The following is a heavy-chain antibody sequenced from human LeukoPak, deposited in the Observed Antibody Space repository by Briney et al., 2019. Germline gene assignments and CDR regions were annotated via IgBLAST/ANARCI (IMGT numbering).Heavy chain of an antibody. V-gene: IGHV4-39*01. CDR1: DDSISSSSYY. CDR3: ARRRDSDVLTGYYNGAFDI. D-gene: IGHD3-9*01. CDR2: ISYSGST. J-gene: IGHJ3*02. Sequence: SETLSLTCTVSDDSISSSSYYWGWIRQPPGQGLEWIVSISYSGSTYYNPSLKSRVTISVDTSKNQFSLKLISVTAADTAVYYCARRRDSDVLTGYYNGAFDIWGQGTMVTVSS.